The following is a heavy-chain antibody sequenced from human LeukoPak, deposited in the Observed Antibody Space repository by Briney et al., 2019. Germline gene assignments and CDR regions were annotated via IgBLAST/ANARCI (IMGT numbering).Heavy chain of an antibody. D-gene: IGHD6-19*01. V-gene: IGHV3-74*01. CDR3: ARGSTSGWPDYFDY. J-gene: IGHJ4*02. Sequence: GGSLRVSCAASGFTLSSYWMHWVRQAPGKGLVWVSRINGDGSSTPYANSVKGRFTISRDNAKNTLYLQMHSLRADDTVVYYCARGSTSGWPDYFDYWGQGSVVTVSS. CDR1: GFTLSSYW. CDR2: INGDGSST.